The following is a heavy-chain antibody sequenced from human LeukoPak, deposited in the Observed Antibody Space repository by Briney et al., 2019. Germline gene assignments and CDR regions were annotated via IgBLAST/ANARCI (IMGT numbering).Heavy chain of an antibody. CDR1: GFTFSSYS. CDR3: ARARSGYYPWGFDP. V-gene: IGHV3-21*01. J-gene: IGHJ5*02. D-gene: IGHD3-22*01. CDR2: ISSSSSYI. Sequence: GGSLRLSCAASGFTFSSYSMNWVRQAPGKGLEWVSSISSSSSYIYYADSVKGRFTISRDNAKNSLHLQMNSLRAEDTAVYYCARARSGYYPWGFDPWGQGTLVTVSS.